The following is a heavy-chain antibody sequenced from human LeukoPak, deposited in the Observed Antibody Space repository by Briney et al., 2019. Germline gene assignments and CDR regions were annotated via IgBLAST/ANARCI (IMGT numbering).Heavy chain of an antibody. CDR1: GFTFDDYA. CDR2: ISGDGGST. Sequence: GGSLRLSCAASGFTFDDYAMHWVRQAPGKGLEWVSLISGDGGSTYYADSVKGRFTISRDNSKNSLYLQMNSLRTEDTALYYWKKDRPFKCGGFDYWGRGPLVPVS. D-gene: IGHD3-16*01. CDR3: KKDRPFKCGGFDY. V-gene: IGHV3-43*02. J-gene: IGHJ4*02.